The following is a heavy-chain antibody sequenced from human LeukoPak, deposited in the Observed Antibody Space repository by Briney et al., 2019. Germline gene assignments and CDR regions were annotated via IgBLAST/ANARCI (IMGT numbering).Heavy chain of an antibody. D-gene: IGHD3-22*01. Sequence: GGSLRLPCAASGFTFSSYGMHWVRQAPGKGLEWVAVIWYDGSNKYYADSVKGRFTISRDNSKNTLYLQMNSLRAEDTAVYYCARDSSGYYDAFDIWGQGTMVTVSS. CDR1: GFTFSSYG. CDR2: IWYDGSNK. CDR3: ARDSSGYYDAFDI. V-gene: IGHV3-33*01. J-gene: IGHJ3*02.